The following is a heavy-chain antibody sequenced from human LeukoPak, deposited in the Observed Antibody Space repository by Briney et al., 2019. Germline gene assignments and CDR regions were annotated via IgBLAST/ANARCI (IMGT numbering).Heavy chain of an antibody. CDR2: LSSIGGTT. CDR1: GFTFSTYA. CDR3: ARVGDNTAFDY. J-gene: IGHJ4*02. D-gene: IGHD2-21*01. Sequence: GGSLRLSCAASGFTFSTYALHWVRQVPGKGLEYVSALSSIGGTTYYANSVKGRFTISRDNSKTTLYLQMGSLKPEDTAVYYCARVGDNTAFDYWGQGTLVTVSS. V-gene: IGHV3-64*01.